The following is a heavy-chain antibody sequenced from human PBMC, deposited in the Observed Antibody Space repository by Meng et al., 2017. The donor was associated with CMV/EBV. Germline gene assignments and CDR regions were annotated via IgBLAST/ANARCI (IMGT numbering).Heavy chain of an antibody. CDR3: ARGDCSSTSCYGGYENGMDV. CDR2: IIPIFGTA. D-gene: IGHD2-2*01. J-gene: IGHJ6*02. Sequence: SVKVSCKASGGTFSSYAISWVRQAPGQGLEWMGGIIPIFGTANYVQKFQGRVTITTDESTSTAYMELSSLRSEDTAVYYCARGDCSSTSCYGGYENGMDVWGQGTTVTVSS. V-gene: IGHV1-69*05. CDR1: GGTFSSYA.